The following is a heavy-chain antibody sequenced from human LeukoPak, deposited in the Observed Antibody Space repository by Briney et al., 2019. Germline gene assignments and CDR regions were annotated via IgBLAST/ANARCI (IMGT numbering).Heavy chain of an antibody. J-gene: IGHJ3*02. CDR3: TREARIAAAGLDAFDI. D-gene: IGHD6-13*01. V-gene: IGHV3-49*04. Sequence: GGSLRLSCTASGFTFGDYALSWVRQAPGKGLEWVSFIRSKAYDGTTAYAASVKGRFTISRDDSKTIAYLQMNSLKTEDTAVYYCTREARIAAAGLDAFDIWGQGTMVTVSS. CDR1: GFTFGDYA. CDR2: IRSKAYDGTT.